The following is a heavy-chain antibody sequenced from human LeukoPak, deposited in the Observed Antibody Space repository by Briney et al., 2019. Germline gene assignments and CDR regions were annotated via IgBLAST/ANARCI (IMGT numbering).Heavy chain of an antibody. Sequence: PGGSLRLSCAVSGFIFSNYWMHWVRQAPGKGLVWVSRTNSDGSSTSHADSVKGRFTISRDNAKNTLYLQMNSLRAEDTAVYYCARGNDYGDQDFDLWDRGTLVTVSS. CDR3: ARGNDYGDQDFDL. CDR1: GFIFSNYW. CDR2: TNSDGSST. V-gene: IGHV3-74*01. J-gene: IGHJ2*01. D-gene: IGHD4-17*01.